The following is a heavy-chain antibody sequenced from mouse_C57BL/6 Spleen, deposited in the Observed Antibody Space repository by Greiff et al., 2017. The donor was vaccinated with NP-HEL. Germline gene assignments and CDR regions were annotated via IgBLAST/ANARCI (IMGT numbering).Heavy chain of an antibody. V-gene: IGHV5-17*01. D-gene: IGHD3-2*02. Sequence: EVMLVESGGGLVKPGGSLKLSCAASGFPFSDYGMHWVRQAPEKGLEWVAYISSGSSTIYYADTVKGRFPISRDNATNTRLLQMTSRRSEDTAMYYCARPKERAQATVYFDYWGQGTTLTVSS. CDR1: GFPFSDYG. J-gene: IGHJ2*01. CDR2: ISSGSSTI. CDR3: ARPKERAQATVYFDY.